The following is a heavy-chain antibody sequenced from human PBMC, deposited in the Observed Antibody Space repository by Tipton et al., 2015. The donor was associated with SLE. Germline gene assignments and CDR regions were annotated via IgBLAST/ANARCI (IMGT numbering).Heavy chain of an antibody. J-gene: IGHJ4*02. V-gene: IGHV4-59*11. CDR2: ISNSETT. CDR3: AGAWQGYCSGGTCYVLDY. CDR1: GGSISSHY. D-gene: IGHD2-15*01. Sequence: TPSLTCTVSGGSISSHYWSWIRQAPGKGLEWIGYISNSETTNYNPSLKSRVTISVDTSKNQFSLKLRSVTAADTAVYYCAGAWQGYCSGGTCYVLDYWGQGTLVTVSS.